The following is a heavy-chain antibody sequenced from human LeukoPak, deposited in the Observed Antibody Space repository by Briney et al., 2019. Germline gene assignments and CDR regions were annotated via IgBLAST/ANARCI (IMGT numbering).Heavy chain of an antibody. CDR3: ARGAWGGEGFFDY. CDR2: IYYSGSA. Sequence: SETLSLTCTVSGGSISSSSYYWGWIRQPPGKGLEWIGSIYYSGSAYYNPSLKSRVTISVDTSKNQFSLKLSSVTAADTAAYYCARGAWGGEGFFDYWGQGTLVTVSS. CDR1: GGSISSSSYY. V-gene: IGHV4-39*01. D-gene: IGHD7-27*01. J-gene: IGHJ4*02.